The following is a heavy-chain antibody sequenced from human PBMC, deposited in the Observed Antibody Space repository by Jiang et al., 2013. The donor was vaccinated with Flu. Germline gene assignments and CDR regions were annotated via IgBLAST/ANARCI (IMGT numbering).Heavy chain of an antibody. D-gene: IGHD3-10*01. CDR1: GGTFSSYA. CDR2: IIPIFGTA. Sequence: LVESGAEVKKPGSSVKVSCKASGGTFSSYAISWVRQAPGQGLEWMGGIIPIFGTANYAQKFQGRVTITADESTSTAYMELSSLRSEDTAVYYCARTGDGGYYGSGSYYGNDYWGQGTLVTVSS. J-gene: IGHJ4*02. CDR3: ARTGDGGYYGSGSYYGNDY. V-gene: IGHV1-69*01.